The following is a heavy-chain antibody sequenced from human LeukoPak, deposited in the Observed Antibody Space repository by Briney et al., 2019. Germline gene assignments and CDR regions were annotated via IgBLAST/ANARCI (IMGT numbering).Heavy chain of an antibody. CDR2: IYTSGST. V-gene: IGHV4-61*02. Sequence: SETLSLTCTVSSGSINSGSYYWSWIWRPAGKGLEWIGRIYTSGSTNYNPSLKSRVTISVDTSKNQFSLKLSSVTAADTAVYYCAREIYGDYGAFDYWGQGTLVTVSS. CDR1: SGSINSGSYY. J-gene: IGHJ4*02. CDR3: AREIYGDYGAFDY. D-gene: IGHD4-17*01.